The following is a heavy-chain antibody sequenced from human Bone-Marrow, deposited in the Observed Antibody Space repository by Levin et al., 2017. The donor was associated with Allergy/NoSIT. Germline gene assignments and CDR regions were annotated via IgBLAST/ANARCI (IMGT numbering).Heavy chain of an antibody. CDR3: TKDRQGAHIYNFDY. Sequence: GGSLRLSCAASGFTFRNYWMSWVRQAPEKGLEWVANINQDGNIIHYMDSVKGRFTISRDNAESTLSLQMNTLRDGDTAVYYCTKDRQGAHIYNFDYWGQGALVTVSS. J-gene: IGHJ4*02. CDR2: INQDGNII. D-gene: IGHD1-14*01. V-gene: IGHV3-7*01. CDR1: GFTFRNYW.